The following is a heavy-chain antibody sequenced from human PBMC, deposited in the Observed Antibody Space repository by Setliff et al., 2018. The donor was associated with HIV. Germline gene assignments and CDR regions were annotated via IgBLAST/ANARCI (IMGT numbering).Heavy chain of an antibody. Sequence: GASVKVSCKASRSTFNSHTINWVRQAPGQGLDWMGRIIPILGVANYAQKFQGRVTITADASTSTAYMELRSLRSDDTAVYYCARGTTPLGWFDPWGQGTLVTVSS. CDR1: RSTFNSHT. V-gene: IGHV1-69*02. CDR3: ARGTTPLGWFDP. D-gene: IGHD2-2*01. CDR2: IIPILGVA. J-gene: IGHJ5*02.